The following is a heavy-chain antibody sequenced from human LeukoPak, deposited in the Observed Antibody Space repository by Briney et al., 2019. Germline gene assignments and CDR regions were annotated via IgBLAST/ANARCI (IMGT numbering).Heavy chain of an antibody. Sequence: ASVKVSCKASGYTFTGYYMHWVRQAPGQGLEWMGWMNPNSGNTGYAQKFQGRVTMTRNTSISTAYMELSSLRSEDTAVYYCARADYYGSGTNYYGMDVWGQGTTVTVSS. D-gene: IGHD3-10*01. V-gene: IGHV1-8*02. CDR2: MNPNSGNT. J-gene: IGHJ6*02. CDR3: ARADYYGSGTNYYGMDV. CDR1: GYTFTGYY.